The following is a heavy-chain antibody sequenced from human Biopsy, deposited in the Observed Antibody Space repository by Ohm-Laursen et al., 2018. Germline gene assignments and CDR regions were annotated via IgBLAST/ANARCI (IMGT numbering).Heavy chain of an antibody. CDR3: ARGSNEYGGLYFPH. CDR2: ISHTGYT. J-gene: IGHJ1*01. Sequence: SDTLSLTCIVSGGSFTGHYWTWIRQPPGKGLEWIGHISHTGYTSYKSSLKSRVTISLDTSRKRFSLRLTSLAAADTAVYYCARGSNEYGGLYFPHWGQGTLVTVSS. CDR1: GGSFTGHY. D-gene: IGHD4-23*01. V-gene: IGHV4-59*11.